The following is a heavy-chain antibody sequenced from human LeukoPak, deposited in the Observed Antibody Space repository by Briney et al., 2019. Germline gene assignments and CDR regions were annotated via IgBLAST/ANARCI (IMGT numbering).Heavy chain of an antibody. D-gene: IGHD2-2*01. J-gene: IGHJ4*02. Sequence: SETLPLTCAVSGYSISSGYYWGWIRQPPGKGLEWIGSIYHSGSTYYNPSLKSRVTISVDTSKNQFSLKLSSVTAADTAVYYCARDSWGYCSSTRCCGSFDYWGQGTLVTVSS. CDR3: ARDSWGYCSSTRCCGSFDY. CDR1: GYSISSGYY. V-gene: IGHV4-38-2*02. CDR2: IYHSGST.